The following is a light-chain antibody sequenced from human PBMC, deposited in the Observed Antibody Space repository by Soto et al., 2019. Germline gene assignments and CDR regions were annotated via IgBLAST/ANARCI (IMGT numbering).Light chain of an antibody. CDR3: CSYADSYTYV. CDR2: DVT. CDR1: SSDVGGYNY. J-gene: IGLJ1*01. Sequence: QSVLTQPRSVSGSPGQSVTISCTGTSSDVGGYNYVSWYQQHPGKAPKLMIYDVTKRPSGVPVRFSGSKSGNTASLTISGLQAEDEADYYCCSYADSYTYVFGTGTQVTVL. V-gene: IGLV2-11*01.